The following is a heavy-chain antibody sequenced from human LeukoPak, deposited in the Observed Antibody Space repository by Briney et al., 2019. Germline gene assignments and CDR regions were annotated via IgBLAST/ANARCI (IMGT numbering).Heavy chain of an antibody. CDR2: MNPNSGNT. CDR3: ARDRYGATTYYYYYYMDV. J-gene: IGHJ6*03. Sequence: ASVKVSCKASGYTFTSYDINWVRQATGQGLEWMGWMNPNSGNTGYAQKFQGRVTMTRNTSISTAYMELSSLRSEDTAVYYCARDRYGATTYYYYYYMDVWGKGTTVTVSS. D-gene: IGHD1-26*01. CDR1: GYTFTSYD. V-gene: IGHV1-8*01.